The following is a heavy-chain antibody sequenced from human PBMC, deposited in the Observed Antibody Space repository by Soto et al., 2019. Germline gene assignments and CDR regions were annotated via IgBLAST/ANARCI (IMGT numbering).Heavy chain of an antibody. J-gene: IGHJ5*02. V-gene: IGHV2-5*02. CDR2: IYWDDDK. CDR1: GFSLITSGVN. CDR3: AHRRSRDDWFDP. D-gene: IGHD2-2*01. Sequence: SGPTLVNPTQTLTLICTFSGFSLITSGVNVGWIRQPPGKALEWLALIYWDDDKRYRPSLKSRLTITKDTSKNQVVLTMTNMDPVDTATYYCAHRRSRDDWFDPWGQGTLVTVSS.